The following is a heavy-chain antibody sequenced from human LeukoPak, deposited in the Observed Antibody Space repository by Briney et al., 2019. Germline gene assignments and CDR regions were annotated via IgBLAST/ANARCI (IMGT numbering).Heavy chain of an antibody. D-gene: IGHD2-2*01. CDR1: GGTFSSYT. V-gene: IGHV1-69*02. Sequence: SVKVSCKASGGTFSSYTISWVRQAPGQGLEWMGRIIPILGIANYAQKFQGRVTITADKSTSTAYMELSSLRSEDTAVYYCARALYCSSTSCYYHYGMDVWGQGTTVTVSS. J-gene: IGHJ6*02. CDR3: ARALYCSSTSCYYHYGMDV. CDR2: IIPILGIA.